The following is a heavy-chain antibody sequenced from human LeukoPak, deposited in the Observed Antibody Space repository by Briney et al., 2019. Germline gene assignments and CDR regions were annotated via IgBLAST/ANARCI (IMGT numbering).Heavy chain of an antibody. CDR2: IRYDGSNK. D-gene: IGHD3-22*01. CDR3: AKDRKYYHDISGYYPN. J-gene: IGHJ4*02. V-gene: IGHV3-30*02. CDR1: GFTFSSHG. Sequence: PGGSLRLSCEESGFTFSSHGMHWVHQAPGNGLEWMAFIRYDGSNKYYADSVKGRFIISRDNSKNTLYLQMNSLRVEDTAVYYCAKDRKYYHDISGYYPNWGQGTPVTVSS.